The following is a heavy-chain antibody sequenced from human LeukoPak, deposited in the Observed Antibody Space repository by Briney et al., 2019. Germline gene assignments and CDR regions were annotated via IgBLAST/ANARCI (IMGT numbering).Heavy chain of an antibody. CDR3: ARPTSGVRLGMDV. V-gene: IGHV3-53*01. J-gene: IGHJ6*02. CDR1: GFTVSSNY. D-gene: IGHD3-10*01. CDR2: IYSGGST. Sequence: PGGSLRLSCAASGFTVSSNYMSLVRQAPGKALQSLSFIYSGGSTYYADSVKGRFTISRDNSKNTLYLQMNSLRAEDTAVYYCARPTSGVRLGMDVWGQGTTVTVSS.